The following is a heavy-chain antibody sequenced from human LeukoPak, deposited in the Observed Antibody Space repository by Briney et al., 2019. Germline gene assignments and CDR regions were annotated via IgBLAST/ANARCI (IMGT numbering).Heavy chain of an antibody. CDR3: ARRWVYDKRAFDA. D-gene: IGHD3-16*01. CDR2: IYYTGTT. CDR1: GGSISGTYY. V-gene: IGHV4-59*08. Sequence: SETLSLTCTVSGGSISGTYYWSWIRQPPGKGLEWIGYIYYTGTTDSNPSLKSRVTISLDTSKNQFSLNLSSVTAADTAVYYCARRWVYDKRAFDAWGQGTMVTISS. J-gene: IGHJ3*01.